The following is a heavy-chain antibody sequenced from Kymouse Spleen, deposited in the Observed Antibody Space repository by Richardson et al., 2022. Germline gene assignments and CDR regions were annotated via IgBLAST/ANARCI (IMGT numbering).Heavy chain of an antibody. CDR2: IYYSGST. Sequence: QVQLQESGPGLVKPSETLSLTCTVSGGSISSYYWSWIRQPPGKGLEWIGYIYYSGSTNYNPSLKSRVTISVDTSKNQFSLKLSSVTAADTAVYYCARDGGSGYYKGWFDPWGQGTLVTVSS. V-gene: IGHV4-59*01. D-gene: IGHD3-3*01. J-gene: IGHJ5*02. CDR3: ARDGGSGYYKGWFDP. CDR1: GGSISSYY.